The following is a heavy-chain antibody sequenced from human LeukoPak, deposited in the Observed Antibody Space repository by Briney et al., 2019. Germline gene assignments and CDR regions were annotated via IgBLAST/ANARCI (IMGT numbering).Heavy chain of an antibody. CDR3: ASAGLDSSSSGWGFYIDV. V-gene: IGHV3-30-3*01. CDR2: ISYDGSNK. Sequence: GRSLRLSCAASGFTFSSYAMQWVRQAPGKGLEWVTIISYDGSNKYYADSVKGRFTVSRDNSKNTLYLKMNSLRAEDTAVYSCASAGLDSSSSGWGFYIDVCGKGTTVTVSS. CDR1: GFTFSSYA. D-gene: IGHD6-6*01. J-gene: IGHJ6*03.